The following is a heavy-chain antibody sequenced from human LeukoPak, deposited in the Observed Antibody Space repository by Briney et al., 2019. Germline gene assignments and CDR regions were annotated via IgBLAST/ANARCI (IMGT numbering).Heavy chain of an antibody. CDR1: GFTFSDYY. J-gene: IGHJ3*02. Sequence: PGGSLRLSCAASGFTFSDYYMSWIRQAPGKGLEWISYISSSGSIVYYADSVKGRFTTPRDNAKNSLYLQMNSLRAEDTAVYYCARGPHLALDTDDAFDIWGQGTMVTVSS. V-gene: IGHV3-11*04. D-gene: IGHD5-18*01. CDR2: ISSSGSIV. CDR3: ARGPHLALDTDDAFDI.